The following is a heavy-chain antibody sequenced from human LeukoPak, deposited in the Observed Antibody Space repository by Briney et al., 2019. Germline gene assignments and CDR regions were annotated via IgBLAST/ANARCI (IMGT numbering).Heavy chain of an antibody. CDR3: ARHQGGWNAFDY. V-gene: IGHV4-4*09. D-gene: IGHD6-19*01. Sequence: SETLSLTCTVSGGSISSYYWSWIRQPPGKELEWIGYIYTSGSTNYNPSLKSRVTISVDTSKNQFSLKLSSVTAADTAVYYCARHQGGWNAFDYWGQGTLVTVSS. CDR1: GGSISSYY. CDR2: IYTSGST. J-gene: IGHJ4*02.